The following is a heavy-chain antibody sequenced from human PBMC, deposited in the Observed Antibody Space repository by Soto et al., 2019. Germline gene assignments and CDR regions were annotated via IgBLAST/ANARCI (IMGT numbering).Heavy chain of an antibody. V-gene: IGHV1-18*01. CDR1: GYTFSSYG. CDR2: ISAYNGNT. Sequence: QVQLVQSGAEVKRPGVSVKVSCKAPGYTFSSYGIIWVRQAPGQGLEWMGWISAYNGNTNYAQKFQGRVTMTTDTSTSTAYMELRSLRSDDTAVYYCARDSLATFGVDYWGQGTLVTVSS. J-gene: IGHJ4*02. CDR3: ARDSLATFGVDY. D-gene: IGHD3-16*01.